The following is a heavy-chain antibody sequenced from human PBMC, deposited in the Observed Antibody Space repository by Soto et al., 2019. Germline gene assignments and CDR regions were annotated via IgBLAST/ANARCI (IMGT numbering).Heavy chain of an antibody. Sequence: SETLSLTCSVSGGSVSSYHWSWIRQPPGNGLEWIGYIYYSGSTNYNPSLKSRVTISVDTSKNQFSLKLSSVTAADTAVYYCARVHDYGDYVTTFDIWGQGTMVTVS. D-gene: IGHD4-17*01. J-gene: IGHJ3*02. CDR3: ARVHDYGDYVTTFDI. CDR2: IYYSGST. CDR1: GGSVSSYH. V-gene: IGHV4-59*02.